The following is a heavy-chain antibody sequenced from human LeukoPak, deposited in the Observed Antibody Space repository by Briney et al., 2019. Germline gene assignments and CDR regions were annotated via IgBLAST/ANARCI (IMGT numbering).Heavy chain of an antibody. D-gene: IGHD3-9*01. Sequence: GGSLRLSCAASGFTFSSYGMHWVRQAPGKGLEWVANIKEDESEKHYVDSVKGRFSISRDNAKNSVYLQMNSLRAEDTAVYYCARDRYFSYWGQGTLVTVSS. CDR3: ARDRYFSY. CDR2: IKEDESEK. J-gene: IGHJ4*02. V-gene: IGHV3-7*01. CDR1: GFTFSSYG.